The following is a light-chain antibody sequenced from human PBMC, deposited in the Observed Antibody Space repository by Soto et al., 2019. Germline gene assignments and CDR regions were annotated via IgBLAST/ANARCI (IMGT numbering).Light chain of an antibody. Sequence: DIQMTQSPSSLSASVGDRITITCRASQSISIYLNWYQQKPGKAPNLLIYAASTWQSGVPSRFSGSGSGTDFTLTINSLQPEDFATYYCQQSYSTPPWTFGQGTKVEIK. J-gene: IGKJ1*01. CDR1: QSISIY. V-gene: IGKV1-39*01. CDR2: AAS. CDR3: QQSYSTPPWT.